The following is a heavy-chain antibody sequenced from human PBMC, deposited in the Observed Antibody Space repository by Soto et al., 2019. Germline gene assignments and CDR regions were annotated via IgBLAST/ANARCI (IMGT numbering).Heavy chain of an antibody. V-gene: IGHV3-30-3*01. CDR3: ARDFLEDYGIQKVPKDSFDS. Sequence: QLVESGGGVVQPGRSLKLSCAASGFPFSTYVMHWVRQAPGKGLDWVALTSSDGSSQYYADSVKGRFTISRDNSNGTLYLQTNSLRPEDTAVYYCARDFLEDYGIQKVPKDSFDSWGQGTLVTVSA. CDR1: GFPFSTYV. J-gene: IGHJ4*02. CDR2: TSSDGSSQ. D-gene: IGHD4-17*01.